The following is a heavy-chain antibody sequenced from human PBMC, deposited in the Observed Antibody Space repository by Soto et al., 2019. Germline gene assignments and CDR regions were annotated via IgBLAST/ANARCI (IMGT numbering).Heavy chain of an antibody. CDR1: GASIRSSAY. Sequence: SETLSLTCTVSGASIRSSAYWGWIRQPPGKGLEWIGSIYSIGNTYYNPSLKSGVTISADTSKNQFSLKLSSVTAADTAVYYCAMSLWFGNTPNWFDPWGQGTLVTVSX. V-gene: IGHV4-39*01. CDR2: IYSIGNT. D-gene: IGHD3-10*01. J-gene: IGHJ5*02. CDR3: AMSLWFGNTPNWFDP.